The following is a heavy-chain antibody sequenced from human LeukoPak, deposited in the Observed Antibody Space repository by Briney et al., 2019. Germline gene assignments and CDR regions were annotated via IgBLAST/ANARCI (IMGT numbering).Heavy chain of an antibody. CDR3: AREDTDGAFDI. CDR1: GFTFSSYD. Sequence: PGGSLRLSCAASGFTFSSYDMHWDRQATGKGLEWVSAIGTAGDTYYPGSVKGRFTISRENAKNSLYLQMNSLRAGDTAVYYCAREDTDGAFDIWGQGTMVTVSS. D-gene: IGHD2-2*02. CDR2: IGTAGDT. J-gene: IGHJ3*02. V-gene: IGHV3-13*01.